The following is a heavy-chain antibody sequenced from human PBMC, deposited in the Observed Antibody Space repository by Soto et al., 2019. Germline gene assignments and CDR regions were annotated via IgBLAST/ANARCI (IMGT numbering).Heavy chain of an antibody. CDR1: GFTFSAYG. D-gene: IGHD2-15*01. J-gene: IGHJ4*02. V-gene: IGHV3-30*03. CDR2: ISHDGSNT. CDR3: ASGGRATPGSGLYDY. Sequence: GGSLRLSCAASGFTFSAYGIHWVRQAPGKGLEWVAVISHDGSNTNYADSVKGRFTISRDTSTSTLYMALSSLRSEDTALYYCASGGRATPGSGLYDYWGQGTLVTVSS.